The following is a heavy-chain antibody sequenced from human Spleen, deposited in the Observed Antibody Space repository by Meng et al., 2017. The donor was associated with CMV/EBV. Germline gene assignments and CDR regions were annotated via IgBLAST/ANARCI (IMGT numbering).Heavy chain of an antibody. CDR3: PRETMVLSPHYYYYGLDV. J-gene: IGHJ6*02. CDR2: TFYRSKWYH. V-gene: IGHV6-1*01. CDR1: GDSVSSDSAA. Sequence: SQTLSLTCVISGDSVSSDSAAWNWIRQSPSRGLEWLGRTFYRSKWYHDYAVSVKSRIDINPDTSKNHLSLQLSSVTPDDTAVYYCPRETMVLSPHYYYYGLDVWGQGTTSPSP. D-gene: IGHD4/OR15-4a*01.